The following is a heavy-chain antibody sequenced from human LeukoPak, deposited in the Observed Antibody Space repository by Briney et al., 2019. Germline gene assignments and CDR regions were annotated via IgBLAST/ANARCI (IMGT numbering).Heavy chain of an antibody. CDR1: GFTFSSHW. D-gene: IGHD1-26*01. Sequence: QPGGSLRLFCAASGFTFSSHWMHWVRQAPGKGLVWDSRIKSDGRTTDYADSVKGRFTISRDNAKNTLYLQMNSLTADDTAVYYCARGYTGTQYGEVYWGQGTLVTVSS. J-gene: IGHJ4*02. CDR2: IKSDGRTT. V-gene: IGHV3-74*01. CDR3: ARGYTGTQYGEVY.